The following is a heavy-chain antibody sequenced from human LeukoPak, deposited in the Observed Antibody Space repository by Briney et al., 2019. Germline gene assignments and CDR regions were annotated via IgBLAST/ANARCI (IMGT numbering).Heavy chain of an antibody. CDR2: VYHTGST. CDR3: ASRHDSGPY. CDR1: GGSISSPDW. V-gene: IGHV4-4*02. Sequence: PSETLSLTCAVPGGSISSPDWWTWVRQPPGKGLEWIGEVYHTGSTNYNPSLKSRVTISVDKSNNQFSLKLTSVTAADTAVYYCASRHDSGPYWGQGTLVTVSS. D-gene: IGHD4-17*01. J-gene: IGHJ4*02.